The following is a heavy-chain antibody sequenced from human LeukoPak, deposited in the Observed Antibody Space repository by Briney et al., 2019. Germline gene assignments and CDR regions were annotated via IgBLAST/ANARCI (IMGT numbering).Heavy chain of an antibody. J-gene: IGHJ4*02. Sequence: QPGGSLRLSCAASGFTFSSYAMSWVRQAPGKGLEWVSAISGGGGSTYYADSVRGRFTISRDNSKNTLYLQMNSLRAEDTAVYYCAKSGRRGYCSGGSRCSGNYFDYWGQGTLVTVSS. V-gene: IGHV3-23*01. CDR3: AKSGRRGYCSGGSRCSGNYFDY. D-gene: IGHD2-15*01. CDR1: GFTFSSYA. CDR2: ISGGGGST.